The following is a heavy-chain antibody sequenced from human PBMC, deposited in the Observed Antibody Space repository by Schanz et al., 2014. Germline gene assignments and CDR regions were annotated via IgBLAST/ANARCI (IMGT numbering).Heavy chain of an antibody. J-gene: IGHJ3*01. D-gene: IGHD5-12*01. CDR1: GFIFRTYG. CDR3: ARDEGKDGYNLAFDV. CDR2: IHYDGTYK. V-gene: IGHV3-30*02. Sequence: QVHLVESGGGVVQPGGSLRLSCAASGFIFRTYGMHWVRQAPGKGLEWVAFIHYDGTYKYYADSVKGRFTISRDNSKNTLYLQVNSLRGEDTAVYYCARDEGKDGYNLAFDVWGQGTLVTVSS.